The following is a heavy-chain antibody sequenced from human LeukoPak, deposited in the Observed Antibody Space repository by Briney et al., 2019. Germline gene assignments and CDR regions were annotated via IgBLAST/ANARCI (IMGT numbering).Heavy chain of an antibody. V-gene: IGHV1-2*02. CDR3: ARGGSGSYPIDY. CDR1: GYSFTDYY. Sequence: SVKVSCKTSGYSFTDYYMHWVRQAPGQGLEWMGWINPNSGGTSSAQKFQGQVTISADKSISTAYLQWSSLKASDTAMYYCARGGSGSYPIDYWGQGTLVTVSS. D-gene: IGHD3-10*01. J-gene: IGHJ4*02. CDR2: INPNSGGT.